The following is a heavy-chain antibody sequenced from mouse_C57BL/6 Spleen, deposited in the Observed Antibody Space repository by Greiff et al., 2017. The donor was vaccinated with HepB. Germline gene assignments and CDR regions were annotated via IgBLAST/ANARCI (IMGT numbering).Heavy chain of an antibody. CDR1: GYSFTGYY. V-gene: IGHV1-42*01. Sequence: EVKLQQSGPELVKPGASVKISCKASGYSFTGYYMNWVKQSPEKSLEWIGEINPSTGGTTYNQKFKAKATLTVDKSSSTAYMQLKSLTSEDSAVYYCASYGNYPFDYWGQGTTLTVSS. D-gene: IGHD2-1*01. CDR3: ASYGNYPFDY. J-gene: IGHJ2*01. CDR2: INPSTGGT.